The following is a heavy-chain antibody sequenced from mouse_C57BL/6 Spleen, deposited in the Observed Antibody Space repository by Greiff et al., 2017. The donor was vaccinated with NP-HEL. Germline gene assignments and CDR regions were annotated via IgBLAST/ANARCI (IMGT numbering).Heavy chain of an antibody. J-gene: IGHJ4*01. CDR2: IYPGDGDT. CDR3: ARSTRYYYAMDY. Sequence: VQRVESGAELVKPGASVKISCKASGYAFSSYWMNWVKQRPGKGLEWIGQIYPGDGDTNYNGKFKGKATLTADKSSSTAYMQLSSLTSEDSAVYFCARSTRYYYAMDYWGQGTSVTVSS. V-gene: IGHV1-80*01. CDR1: GYAFSSYW.